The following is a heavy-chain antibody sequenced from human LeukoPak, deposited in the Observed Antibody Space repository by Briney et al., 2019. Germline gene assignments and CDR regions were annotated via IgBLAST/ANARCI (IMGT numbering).Heavy chain of an antibody. J-gene: IGHJ4*02. CDR3: ARERRGYSGYPGNNYFDY. V-gene: IGHV1-69*13. Sequence: SVKVSCKASGGTFSSYAISWVRQAPGQGLEWMGGIIPIFGTANYAQKFQGRVTITADESTSTAYMELSSLRSEDTAVYYCARERRGYSGYPGNNYFDYWGQGTLVTVSS. D-gene: IGHD5-12*01. CDR2: IIPIFGTA. CDR1: GGTFSSYA.